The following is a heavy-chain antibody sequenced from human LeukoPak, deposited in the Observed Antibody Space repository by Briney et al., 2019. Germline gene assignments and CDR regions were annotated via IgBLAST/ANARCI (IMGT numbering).Heavy chain of an antibody. Sequence: GGSLRLSCAASGFTFSSYGMHWVRQAPGKGLEGVAVISYDGSNKYYADYVKGRFTISRDNSKNTLYLQINSLRAEDTAVYYCAKELRDIVVVPAAPYYYYYGMDVWGQGTTVTVSS. V-gene: IGHV3-30*18. J-gene: IGHJ6*02. CDR1: GFTFSSYG. D-gene: IGHD2-2*01. CDR3: AKELRDIVVVPAAPYYYYYGMDV. CDR2: ISYDGSNK.